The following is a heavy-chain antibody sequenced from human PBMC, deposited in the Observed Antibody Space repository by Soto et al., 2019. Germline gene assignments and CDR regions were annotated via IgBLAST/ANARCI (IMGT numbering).Heavy chain of an antibody. CDR1: GGTFSSYA. D-gene: IGHD3-9*01. CDR2: IIPIFGTA. CDR3: ARARHLYYDILTGYYRYGMDV. Sequence: SVKVSCKASGGTFSSYAISWVRQAPGQGLEWMGGIIPIFGTANYAQKFQGRVTITADESTSTAYMELSSLRSKDTAVYYCARARHLYYDILTGYYRYGMDVWGQGTTVTVSS. J-gene: IGHJ6*02. V-gene: IGHV1-69*13.